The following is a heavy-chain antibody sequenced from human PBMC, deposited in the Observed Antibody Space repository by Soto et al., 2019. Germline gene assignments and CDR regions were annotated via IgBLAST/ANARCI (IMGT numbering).Heavy chain of an antibody. D-gene: IGHD6-13*01. CDR3: ARGGSSWSAEYYPH. CDR1: GYIFANYG. V-gene: IGHV1-18*01. CDR2: INNYNGKT. Sequence: QVQLVQSGAEVKKPGASVKVSCKASGYIFANYGISWVRQAPGQGPEWMGWINNYNGKTNYAQTLQGRVTMTTDTSTSTAYMELRSLTSDDTAVYYCARGGSSWSAEYYPHWGQGTLVIVSS. J-gene: IGHJ1*01.